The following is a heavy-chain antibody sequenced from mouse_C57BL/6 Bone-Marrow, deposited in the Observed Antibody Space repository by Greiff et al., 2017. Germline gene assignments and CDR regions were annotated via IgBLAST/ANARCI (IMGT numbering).Heavy chain of an antibody. CDR3: ARLRGKNFDY. CDR2: IRNKANGYTT. CDR1: GFTFTDYY. J-gene: IGHJ2*01. V-gene: IGHV7-3*01. Sequence: EVKLMESGGGLVQPGGSLSLSCAASGFTFTDYYMSWVRQPPGKALEWLGFIRNKANGYTTEYSASVKGRFTISRDNSQSILYLQMNALRAEDSATYYCARLRGKNFDYWGQGTTLTVSS.